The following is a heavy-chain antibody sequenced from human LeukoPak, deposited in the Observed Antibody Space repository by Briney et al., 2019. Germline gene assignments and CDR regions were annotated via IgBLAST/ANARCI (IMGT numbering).Heavy chain of an antibody. CDR3: VTGIAAAGIRDY. D-gene: IGHD6-13*01. CDR2: ISYDGSNK. J-gene: IGHJ4*02. CDR1: GFTFSSYA. V-gene: IGHV3-30*04. Sequence: GGSLRLSCAASGFTFSSYAMHWVRQAPGKGLEWVAVISYDGSNKYYADSVKGRFTISRDNSKNTLYLQMNSLRAEDTAVYYCVTGIAAAGIRDYWGQGTLVTVSS.